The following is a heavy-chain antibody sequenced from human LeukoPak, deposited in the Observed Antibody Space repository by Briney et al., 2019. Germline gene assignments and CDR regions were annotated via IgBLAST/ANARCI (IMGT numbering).Heavy chain of an antibody. CDR3: AKHFYGTSGYYYCFYFEH. D-gene: IGHD3-22*01. V-gene: IGHV3-30*02. CDR2: IRYDGSNK. Sequence: PGGSLRLSCAASGFTFSSYGMHWVRQDPGKGLEWMAFIRYDGSNKWYADSVKGRFTISRDNSKNTLYLQMNSLRAEDTAVYYCAKHFYGTSGYYYCFYFEHWGQGALVTVSS. CDR1: GFTFSSYG. J-gene: IGHJ4*02.